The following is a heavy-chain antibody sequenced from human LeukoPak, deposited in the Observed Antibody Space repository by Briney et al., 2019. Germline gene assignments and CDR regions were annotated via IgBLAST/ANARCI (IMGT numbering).Heavy chain of an antibody. CDR2: ISAYNGNT. J-gene: IGHJ4*02. CDR1: GYTFTSYG. CDR3: ARDRGGAVAGISDY. D-gene: IGHD6-19*01. Sequence: ASVKVSCKASGYTFTSYGISWVRQAPGQGLEWMGWISAYNGNTNYAQKLQGRVTMTTDTSTSTAYMELRSLRSDDTAVYYCARDRGGAVAGISDYWGQGTLVTVSS. V-gene: IGHV1-18*01.